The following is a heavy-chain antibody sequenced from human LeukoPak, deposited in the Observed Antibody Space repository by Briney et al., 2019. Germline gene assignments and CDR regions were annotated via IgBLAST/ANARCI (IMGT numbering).Heavy chain of an antibody. V-gene: IGHV3-30*18. CDR3: AKDFLSHYCSSTSCPIDY. Sequence: GGSLRLSCAASGFTFSSYGMHWVRQAPGKGLEWVAVISYDGSNKYYADSVKGRFTISRDNSKNTLYLQMNSLRAEDTAVYYCAKDFLSHYCSSTSCPIDYWGQGTLVTVSS. D-gene: IGHD2-2*01. CDR2: ISYDGSNK. J-gene: IGHJ4*02. CDR1: GFTFSSYG.